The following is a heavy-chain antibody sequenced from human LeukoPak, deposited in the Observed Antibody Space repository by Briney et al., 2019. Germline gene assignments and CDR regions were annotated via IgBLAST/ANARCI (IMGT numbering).Heavy chain of an antibody. CDR3: ARDVPSPTYYYDSSGWDY. J-gene: IGHJ4*02. CDR1: GGSISSYY. Sequence: PSETLSLTCTVSGGSISSYYWSWIRQPPGKGLEWIGYIYYSGSTNYNPSLKSRVTMSVDTSKNQFSLKLSSVTAADTAVYYCARDVPSPTYYYDSSGWDYWGQGTLVTVSS. D-gene: IGHD3-22*01. V-gene: IGHV4-59*12. CDR2: IYYSGST.